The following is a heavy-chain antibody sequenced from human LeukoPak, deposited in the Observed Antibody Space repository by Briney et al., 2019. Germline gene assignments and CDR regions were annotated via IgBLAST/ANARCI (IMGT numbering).Heavy chain of an antibody. D-gene: IGHD3-16*01. CDR3: ARTFQDLHYRTYFFDF. CDR2: INPDGGGT. CDR1: GYIFTSYY. Sequence: AASVKVSCKASGYIFTSYYMHWVRQAPGHGLEWMGIINPDGGGTTYAQKFQGRVTMTRDTSTTTVYMELSSLRAEDTAVYYCARTFQDLHYRTYFFDFWGQGTLVTVSS. V-gene: IGHV1-46*01. J-gene: IGHJ4*02.